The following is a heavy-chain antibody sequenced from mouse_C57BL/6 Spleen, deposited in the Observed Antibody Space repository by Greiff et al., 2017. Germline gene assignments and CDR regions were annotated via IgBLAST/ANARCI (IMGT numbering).Heavy chain of an antibody. Sequence: EVQGVESGGGLVQPGGSMKLSCDASGFTFSNYWMNWVRQSPEKGLEWVAQIRLKSDNYATHYAESVKGRFTISRDDSKSSVYLQMNNLRAEDTGIYYCTGGGWEFAYWGQGTLVTVSA. CDR1: GFTFSNYW. V-gene: IGHV6-3*01. CDR2: IRLKSDNYAT. CDR3: TGGGWEFAY. D-gene: IGHD4-1*01. J-gene: IGHJ3*01.